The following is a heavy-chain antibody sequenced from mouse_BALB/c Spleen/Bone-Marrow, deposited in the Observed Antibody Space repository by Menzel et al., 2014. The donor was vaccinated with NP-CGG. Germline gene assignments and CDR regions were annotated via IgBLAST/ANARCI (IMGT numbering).Heavy chain of an antibody. D-gene: IGHD1-1*01. J-gene: IGHJ3*01. CDR2: IDPANGNT. Sequence: LKQSGAELVKPGASVKLSCTASGFNIKDTYMHWVKQRPEQGLEWIGRIDPANGNTKYDPKFQGKATITADTSSNTAYLQLSSLTSEDTAVYYCAFYYYGSSLFAYWGQGTLVTVSA. CDR3: AFYYYGSSLFAY. CDR1: GFNIKDTY. V-gene: IGHV14-3*02.